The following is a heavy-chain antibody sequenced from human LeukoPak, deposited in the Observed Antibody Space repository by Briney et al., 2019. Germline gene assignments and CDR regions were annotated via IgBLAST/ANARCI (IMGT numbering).Heavy chain of an antibody. CDR2: INPNSGGT. CDR3: ARDPAYGSGSYPYYFDY. V-gene: IGHV1-2*02. CDR1: GYTFTGYY. Sequence: ASVKVSCKASGYTFTGYYMHWVRQAPGQGLEWMGWINPNSGGTNYAQKFQGRVTMTRDTSISTAYMELSRLRSDDTAVYYCARDPAYGSGSYPYYFDYWGQGTLVTVSS. D-gene: IGHD3-10*01. J-gene: IGHJ4*02.